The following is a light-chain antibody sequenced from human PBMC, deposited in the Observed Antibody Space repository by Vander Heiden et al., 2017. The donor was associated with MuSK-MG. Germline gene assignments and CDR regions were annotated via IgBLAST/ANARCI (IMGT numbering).Light chain of an antibody. CDR3: QQSYSTPRT. CDR2: AAS. CDR1: QSISSY. Sequence: IQLTPSPSSLSASVGDRVTIPCRASQSISSYLNWYQQKPGKAPKLLIYAASSLQSGVPSRFSGSGSGTDFTLTISSLQPEDFATYYCQQSYSTPRTFGGGTKVEIK. J-gene: IGKJ4*01. V-gene: IGKV1-39*01.